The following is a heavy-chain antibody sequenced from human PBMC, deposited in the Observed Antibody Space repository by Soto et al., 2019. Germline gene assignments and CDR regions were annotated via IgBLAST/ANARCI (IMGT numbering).Heavy chain of an antibody. CDR1: GYTFTSYY. V-gene: IGHV1-46*01. CDR3: ARVRFLEWLPDPIYYYGIDV. D-gene: IGHD3-3*01. Sequence: ASVKVSCKASGYTFTSYYMHWVRQAPGQGLEWMGIINPSGGSTSYAQKFQGRVTMTRDTSTSTVYMELSSLRSEDTAVYYCARVRFLEWLPDPIYYYGIDVWGQGTTVTVSS. J-gene: IGHJ6*02. CDR2: INPSGGST.